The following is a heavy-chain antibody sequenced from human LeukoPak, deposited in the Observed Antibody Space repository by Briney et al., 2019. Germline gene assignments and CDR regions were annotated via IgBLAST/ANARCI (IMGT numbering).Heavy chain of an antibody. CDR2: TSYSGGA. J-gene: IGHJ5*02. D-gene: IGHD3-22*01. CDR3: ARHAPGYSSGRFDP. V-gene: IGHV4-59*08. Sequence: PSETLSLTCSVSGAPVRDYYWSWIRQSPGKGLEWIAYTSYSGGADYNPSLRSRVAMSIDTTNNQFSLRLTSVTAADTAVYYCARHAPGYSSGRFDPCGQGILVTVSS. CDR1: GAPVRDYY.